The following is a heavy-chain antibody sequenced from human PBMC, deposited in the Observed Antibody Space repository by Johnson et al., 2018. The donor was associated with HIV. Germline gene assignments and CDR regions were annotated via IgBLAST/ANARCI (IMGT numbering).Heavy chain of an antibody. J-gene: IGHJ3*01. CDR3: ARARALVVNP. Sequence: QVQLVESGGGLVPPGGSLRLSCAASGFTFSDYYMSWIRQAPGKGLEWVSYISSSGSTIYYADSVKGRLTISRDNSKNTLYLQMSSLRTEDTAVYYWARARALVVNPWGQGTMVTVSS. V-gene: IGHV3-11*04. CDR2: ISSSGSTI. CDR1: GFTFSDYY. D-gene: IGHD3-22*01.